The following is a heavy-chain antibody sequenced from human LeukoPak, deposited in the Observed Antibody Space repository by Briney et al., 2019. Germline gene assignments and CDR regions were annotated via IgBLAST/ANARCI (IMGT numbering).Heavy chain of an antibody. CDR1: GGTFSSYA. CDR2: IIPIFGTA. CDR3: ARAEYCSSTSCYLGVGWSDP. V-gene: IGHV1-69*05. Sequence: VKVSCKASGGTFSSYAISWVRQAPGQGLEWMGGIIPIFGTANYAQKFQGRVTITTDESTSTAYMELSSLRSEDTAVYYCARAEYCSSTSCYLGVGWSDPWGQGTLVTVSS. J-gene: IGHJ5*02. D-gene: IGHD2-2*01.